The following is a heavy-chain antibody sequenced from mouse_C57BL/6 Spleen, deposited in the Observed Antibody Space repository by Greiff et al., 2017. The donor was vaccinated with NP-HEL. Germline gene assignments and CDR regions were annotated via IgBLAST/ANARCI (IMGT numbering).Heavy chain of an antibody. J-gene: IGHJ3*01. V-gene: IGHV5-17*01. CDR2: ISSGSSTI. CDR3: ARERMVTTGN. Sequence: DVKLVESGGGLVKPGGSLKLSCAASGFTFSDYGMHWVRQAPEKGLEWVAYISSGSSTIYYADTVKGRFTISRDNAKNTLFLQMTSLRSEDTAMYYCARERMVTTGNWGQGTLVTVSA. CDR1: GFTFSDYG. D-gene: IGHD2-2*01.